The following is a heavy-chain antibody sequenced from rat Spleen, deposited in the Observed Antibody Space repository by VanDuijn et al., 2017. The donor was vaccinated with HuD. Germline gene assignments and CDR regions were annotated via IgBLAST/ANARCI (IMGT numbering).Heavy chain of an antibody. Sequence: EVQLVESGGDLVQPGRSLKLSCAASGFTFSNYGMHWVRQAPKKGLEWVATISYDGTSTYYRDSVKGRFSISRDNARNTLYLQMDSLRSEDTATYYCARHTYYGYYFDYWGQGVMVTVSS. CDR3: ARHTYYGYYFDY. D-gene: IGHD1-9*01. CDR1: GFTFSNYG. CDR2: ISYDGTST. V-gene: IGHV5-29*01. J-gene: IGHJ2*01.